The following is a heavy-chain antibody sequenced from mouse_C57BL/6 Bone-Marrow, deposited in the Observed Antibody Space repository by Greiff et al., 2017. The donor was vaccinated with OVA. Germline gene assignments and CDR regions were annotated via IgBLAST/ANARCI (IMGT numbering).Heavy chain of an antibody. CDR1: GFNIKDDY. CDR2: IDPENGAT. CDR3: TTGFYYDYDEASMDY. V-gene: IGHV14-4*01. J-gene: IGHJ4*01. Sequence: VQLQQSGAELVRPGASVKLSCTASGFNIKDDYMHWVKQRPEQGLEWIGWIDPENGATEYASKFKGKATITADTSSNPAYLQLSRLTSEDTAVYYCTTGFYYDYDEASMDYWGQGTSVTVSS. D-gene: IGHD2-4*01.